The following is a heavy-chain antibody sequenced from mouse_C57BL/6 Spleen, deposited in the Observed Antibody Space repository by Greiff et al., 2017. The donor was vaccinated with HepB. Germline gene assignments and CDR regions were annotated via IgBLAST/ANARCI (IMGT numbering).Heavy chain of an antibody. V-gene: IGHV1-5*01. CDR3: TIYDGYSHYYAMDY. CDR2: IYPGNSDT. CDR1: GYTFTSYW. J-gene: IGHJ4*01. D-gene: IGHD2-3*01. Sequence: VQLQQSGTVLARPGASVKMSCKTSGYTFTSYWMHWVKQRPGQGLEWIGAIYPGNSDTSYNQKFKGKAKLTAVTSASTAYMELSSLTNEDSAVYYCTIYDGYSHYYAMDYWGQGTSVTVSS.